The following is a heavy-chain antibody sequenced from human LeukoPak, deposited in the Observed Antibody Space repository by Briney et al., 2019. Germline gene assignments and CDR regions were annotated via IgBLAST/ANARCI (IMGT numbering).Heavy chain of an antibody. V-gene: IGHV1-69*05. CDR3: ARGGTIFGVVTGRMDV. CDR1: GGTFSSYA. J-gene: IGHJ6*04. Sequence: SVKVSCKASGGTFSSYAISWVRQAPGQGLEWMGGIIPIFGTANYAQKFQGRVTITTDESTSTAYMELSSLRSEDTAVYYCARGGTIFGVVTGRMDVWGKGTTVTVSS. CDR2: IIPIFGTA. D-gene: IGHD3-3*01.